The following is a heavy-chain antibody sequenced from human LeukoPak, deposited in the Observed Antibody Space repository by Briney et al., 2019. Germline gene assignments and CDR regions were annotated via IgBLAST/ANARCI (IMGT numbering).Heavy chain of an antibody. V-gene: IGHV4-34*01. CDR2: INHSGST. Sequence: KPSETLSLTCAVYGGSFSGYYWSWIRQPPGKGLEWIGEINHSGSTNYNPSLKSRVTISVDTSKNQFSLKLSSVTAADTAVYYCARASRVPDYWGQGTLVTVSS. D-gene: IGHD4/OR15-4a*01. J-gene: IGHJ4*02. CDR1: GGSFSGYY. CDR3: ARASRVPDY.